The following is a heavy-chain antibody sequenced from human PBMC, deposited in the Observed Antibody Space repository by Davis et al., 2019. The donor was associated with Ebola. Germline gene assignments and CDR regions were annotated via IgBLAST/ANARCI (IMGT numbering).Heavy chain of an antibody. Sequence: ASVKVSCKASGYTFTNYAMHWVRQAPGQRLEWMGWINAGNDNTKYSQKFQGRVTIIKDASASIVYMELSSLRSEDTAVYYCAREIYYDNSGYYYDYYYAMDVWGQGTTVTVSS. CDR2: INAGNDNT. V-gene: IGHV1-3*01. D-gene: IGHD3-22*01. J-gene: IGHJ6*02. CDR3: AREIYYDNSGYYYDYYYAMDV. CDR1: GYTFTNYA.